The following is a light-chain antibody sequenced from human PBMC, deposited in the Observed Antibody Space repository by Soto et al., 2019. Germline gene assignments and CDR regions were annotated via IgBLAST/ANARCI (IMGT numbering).Light chain of an antibody. CDR3: QSYDSSLSGYVV. Sequence: QSVLTQPPSVSGAPGQRVTISCTGSSPKSGAGYDVHWYQQLPGTAPKLLIYGNSNRPSGVPDRFSGSKSGTSASLAITGLQAEDEADYYCQSYDSSLSGYVVFGGGTKVTVL. J-gene: IGLJ2*01. V-gene: IGLV1-40*01. CDR2: GNS. CDR1: SPKSGAGYD.